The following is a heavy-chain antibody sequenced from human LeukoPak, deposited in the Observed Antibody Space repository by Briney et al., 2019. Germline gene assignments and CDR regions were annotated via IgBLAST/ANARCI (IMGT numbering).Heavy chain of an antibody. Sequence: PGGSLRLSCAASGFTFSSYAMSWVRQAPGKGLEWVSAISGSGGSTYYADSVKGRSTISRDNSKNTLYLQMNSLRAEDTAVYYCAKVLSSGWFIDYFDYWGQGTLATVSS. CDR2: ISGSGGST. CDR3: AKVLSSGWFIDYFDY. CDR1: GFTFSSYA. D-gene: IGHD6-19*01. J-gene: IGHJ4*02. V-gene: IGHV3-23*01.